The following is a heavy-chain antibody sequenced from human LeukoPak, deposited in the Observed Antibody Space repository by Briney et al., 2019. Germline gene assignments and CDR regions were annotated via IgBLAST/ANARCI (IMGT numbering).Heavy chain of an antibody. V-gene: IGHV4-4*09. CDR1: GGSISGGY. CDR2: VYTSGST. CDR3: AKSYFDYSTYYSYYFNL. D-gene: IGHD4-11*01. Sequence: SETLSLTCTVSGGSISGGYWSWIRQPPGRGLEWIGYVYTSGSTNYSPSLKSRVTISVDTSKSQFALKLSSVTAADTAVYYCAKSYFDYSTYYSYYFNLWGQGALVTVSS. J-gene: IGHJ4*02.